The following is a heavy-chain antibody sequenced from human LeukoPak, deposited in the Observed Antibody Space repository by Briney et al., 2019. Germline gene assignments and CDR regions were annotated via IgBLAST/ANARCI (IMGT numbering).Heavy chain of an antibody. CDR3: AREPPDDYNFDY. J-gene: IGHJ4*02. CDR2: IYPSGGRT. V-gene: IGHV1-46*01. Sequence: GASVKVSCKASGYTFTSYYMYWVRQTPGQGLEWMGIIYPSGGRTSYAQKFQGRVTMTRDTSTSTVYMELSSLTSEDTAVYYCAREPPDDYNFDYWSQGTLVTVSS. D-gene: IGHD4-11*01. CDR1: GYTFTSYY.